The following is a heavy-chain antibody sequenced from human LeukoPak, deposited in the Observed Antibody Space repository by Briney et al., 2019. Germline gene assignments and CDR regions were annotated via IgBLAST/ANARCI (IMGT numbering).Heavy chain of an antibody. CDR3: VCYNSSGYSDYYFDY. D-gene: IGHD3-22*01. Sequence: VASVQVSCKASGGTFSSYAITWVRRAPGQGLEWMGRIIPIIDMANYAQKFQGRVTITADTSTSTAFMELSSLRSDDAAVYYCVCYNSSGYSDYYFDYWGQGTLVTVSS. CDR1: GGTFSSYA. CDR2: IIPIIDMA. V-gene: IGHV1-69*04. J-gene: IGHJ4*02.